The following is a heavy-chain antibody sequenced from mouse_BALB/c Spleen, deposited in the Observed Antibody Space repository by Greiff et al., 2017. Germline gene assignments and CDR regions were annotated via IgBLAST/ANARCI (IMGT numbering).Heavy chain of an antibody. V-gene: IGHV14-3*02. CDR3: AIYYDYDAWFAY. J-gene: IGHJ3*01. Sequence: VQLKESGAELVKPGASVKLSCTASGFNIKDTYMHWVKQRPEQGLEWIGRIDPANGNTKYDPKFQGKATITADTSSNTAYLQLSSLTSEDTAVYYCAIYYDYDAWFAYWGQGTLVTVSA. CDR2: IDPANGNT. CDR1: GFNIKDTY. D-gene: IGHD2-4*01.